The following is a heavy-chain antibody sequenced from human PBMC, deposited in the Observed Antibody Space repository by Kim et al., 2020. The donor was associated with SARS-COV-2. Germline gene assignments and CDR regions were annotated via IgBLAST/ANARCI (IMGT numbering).Heavy chain of an antibody. V-gene: IGHV7-4-1*02. J-gene: IGHJ4*02. D-gene: IGHD4-17*01. CDR3: AREGEGGDYETFDY. Sequence: AHGFTGRFGFSFDTSVSKAYLQVSSLKAEDTAVYYCAREGEGGDYETFDYWGQGTLVTVSS.